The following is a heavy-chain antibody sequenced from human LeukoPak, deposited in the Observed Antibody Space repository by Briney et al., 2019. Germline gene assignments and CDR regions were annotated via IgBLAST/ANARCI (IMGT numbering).Heavy chain of an antibody. V-gene: IGHV4-59*01. D-gene: IGHD6-6*01. CDR3: ARAGIAARPSHYFDY. CDR1: GGSFSSYF. CDR2: IYHSGST. J-gene: IGHJ4*02. Sequence: PSQTLSLTCTVSGGSFSSYFWSWIRQPPGRGLEWIGNIYHSGSTDSNPSLKSRVTISVDTSKNQFSLKLSSVTAADTAVYYCARAGIAARPSHYFDYWGQGTLVTVSS.